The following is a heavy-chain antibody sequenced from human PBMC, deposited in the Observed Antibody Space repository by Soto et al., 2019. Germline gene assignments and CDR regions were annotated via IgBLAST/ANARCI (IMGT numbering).Heavy chain of an antibody. D-gene: IGHD2-2*02. CDR3: ARIGGIVVVPAAINWFDP. CDR2: IYYSGST. Sequence: LSETLSLTCTVSGGSISSGGYYWSWIRQHPGKGLEWIGYIYYSGSTYYNPSLKSRVTISVDTSKNQFSLKLSSVTAADTAVYYCARIGGIVVVPAAINWFDPWGQGTLVTVSS. V-gene: IGHV4-31*03. J-gene: IGHJ5*02. CDR1: GGSISSGGYY.